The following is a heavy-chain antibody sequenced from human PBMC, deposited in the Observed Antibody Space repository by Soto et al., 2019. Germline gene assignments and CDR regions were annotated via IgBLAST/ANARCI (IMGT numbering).Heavy chain of an antibody. CDR3: ARGLRQTEYDAFYI. J-gene: IGHJ3*02. CDR1: GFTFSSYW. CDR2: IKQDGSEK. Sequence: PGGSLRLSCAASGFTFSSYWMSWVRQAPGKGLEWVANIKQDGSEKYYVDSVKGRFTISRDNAKNSLYLQMNSLRAEDTAVYYCARGLRQTEYDAFYIWGQGKMVTVSS. V-gene: IGHV3-7*01.